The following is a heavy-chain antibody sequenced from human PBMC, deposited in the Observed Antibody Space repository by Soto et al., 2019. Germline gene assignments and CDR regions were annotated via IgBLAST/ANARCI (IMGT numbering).Heavy chain of an antibody. CDR2: ISGSGGST. CDR3: AKIGTYYYGSGSYYTWFDP. D-gene: IGHD3-10*01. V-gene: IGHV3-23*01. CDR1: GFTFSSYA. J-gene: IGHJ5*02. Sequence: PGGSLRLSCAASGFTFSSYAMSWVRQAPGKGLEWVSAISGSGGSTYYADSVKGRFTISRDNSKNTLYLQMNSLRAEDTAVYYCAKIGTYYYGSGSYYTWFDPWGQGTLVTVSS.